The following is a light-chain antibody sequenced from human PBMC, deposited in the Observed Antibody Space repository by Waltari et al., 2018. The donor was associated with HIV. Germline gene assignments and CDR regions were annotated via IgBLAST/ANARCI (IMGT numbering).Light chain of an antibody. J-gene: IGKJ2*02. Sequence: DIQMTQSPSSVSASARDRVTIRCRASQVISSWLAWYLHQPGKAHKLLIHTASTLISGVPARFSGSGYGTAFILTSRSVQPEDSGTYYCQQGESLPRTFCQGTKREI. CDR3: QQGESLPRT. CDR2: TAS. CDR1: QVISSW. V-gene: IGKV1-12*01.